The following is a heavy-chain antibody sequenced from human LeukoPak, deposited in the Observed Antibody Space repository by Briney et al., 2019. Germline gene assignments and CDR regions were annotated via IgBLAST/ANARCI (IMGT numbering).Heavy chain of an antibody. CDR2: IYTSGST. J-gene: IGHJ3*02. D-gene: IGHD3-16*01. CDR3: ARDGGYFRAFDI. CDR1: GGSISSNY. Sequence: SETLSLTCTVSGGSISSNYWSWFRQPAGKGLEGFGRIYTSGSTNYNHSLKSRVTMSGDTSKNQFSLKLSSVTAADTAVYYCARDGGYFRAFDIWGQGTMVTVSS. V-gene: IGHV4-4*07.